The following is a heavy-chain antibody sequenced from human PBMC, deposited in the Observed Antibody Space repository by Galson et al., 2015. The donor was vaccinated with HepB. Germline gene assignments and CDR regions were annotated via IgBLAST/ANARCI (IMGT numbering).Heavy chain of an antibody. CDR3: TTGDLDFSGSSTAPFDY. J-gene: IGHJ4*02. D-gene: IGHD1-26*01. CDR1: GFTFSNAW. V-gene: IGHV3-15*01. Sequence: SLRLSCAASGFTFSNAWMSWVRQAPGKGLEWVGRIKSKTDGGTTDYAAPVKGRFTISRDDSKNTLYLQMNSLKTEDTAVYYCTTGDLDFSGSSTAPFDYWGQGTLVTVSS. CDR2: IKSKTDGGTT.